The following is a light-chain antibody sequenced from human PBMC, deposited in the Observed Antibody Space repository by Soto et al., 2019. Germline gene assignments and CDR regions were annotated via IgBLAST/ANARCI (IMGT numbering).Light chain of an antibody. J-gene: IGKJ1*01. V-gene: IGKV1-5*03. Sequence: DIQMTQSPSTLSASVGDRVTITCRASQSISSWLAWYQQKPGKAPKLLIYKASSSESGVPSRFSGSGSGTEFTLTISSLQPDDFATYYCQQYNSYPWTFGQGTKVDI. CDR2: KAS. CDR1: QSISSW. CDR3: QQYNSYPWT.